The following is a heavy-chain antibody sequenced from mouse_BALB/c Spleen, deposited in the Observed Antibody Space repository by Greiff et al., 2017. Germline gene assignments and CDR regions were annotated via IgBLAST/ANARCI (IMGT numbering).Heavy chain of an antibody. D-gene: IGHD2-3*01. V-gene: IGHV1-9*01. Sequence: VKLMESGAELMKPGASVKISCKATGYTFSSYWIEWVKQRPGHGLEWIGEILPGSGSTNYNEKFKGKATFTADTSSNTAYMQLSSLTSEDSAVYYCARGDGYSYAMDYWGQGTSVTVSS. CDR1: GYTFSSYW. J-gene: IGHJ4*01. CDR3: ARGDGYSYAMDY. CDR2: ILPGSGST.